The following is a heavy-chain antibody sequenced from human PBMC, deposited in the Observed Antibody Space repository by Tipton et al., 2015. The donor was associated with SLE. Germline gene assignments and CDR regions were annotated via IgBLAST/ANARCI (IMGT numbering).Heavy chain of an antibody. V-gene: IGHV4-61*02. Sequence: TLSLTCTVSGGSISSGSYYWSWIRQPAGKGLEWIGRIYTSGSTNYNPPLKSRVTISVDTSKNQFSLKLSSVTAADTAVYYCARGSTIFGVVIWGQGTLVTVSS. CDR3: ARGSTIFGVVI. CDR1: GGSISSGSYY. J-gene: IGHJ4*02. CDR2: IYTSGST. D-gene: IGHD3-3*01.